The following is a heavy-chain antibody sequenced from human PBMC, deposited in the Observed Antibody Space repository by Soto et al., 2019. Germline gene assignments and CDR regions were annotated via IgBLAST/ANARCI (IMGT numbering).Heavy chain of an antibody. V-gene: IGHV3-30-3*01. J-gene: IGHJ4*01. CDR1: GFTFSSYA. Sequence: GGSLRLSCAASGFTFSSYAMHWVRQAPGKGLEWVAVISYDGSNKYYADSVKGRFTISRDNSKNTLYLQMNSLRGGGTAVYYCARGDHYDSSGFSSTPYFDYWGHGTLVPVSS. CDR2: ISYDGSNK. CDR3: ARGDHYDSSGFSSTPYFDY. D-gene: IGHD3-22*01.